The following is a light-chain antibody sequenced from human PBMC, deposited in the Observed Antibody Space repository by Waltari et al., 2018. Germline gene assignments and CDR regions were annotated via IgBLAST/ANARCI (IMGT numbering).Light chain of an antibody. Sequence: QSVRTQPPSASGTPRQRGTLSCSCCSANNRSTHVLLYHQLPRTAPKLLISMNDQRASGVPDRFSGSKSGTSASLAISGLRSEDETNYYCAAWDDSLSGVVFGGGTKLTVL. CDR3: AAWDDSLSGVV. V-gene: IGLV1-47*01. CDR2: MND. CDR1: SANNRSTH. J-gene: IGLJ2*01.